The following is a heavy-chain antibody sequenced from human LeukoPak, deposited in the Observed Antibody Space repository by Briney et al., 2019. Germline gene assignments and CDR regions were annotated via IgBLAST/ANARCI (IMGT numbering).Heavy chain of an antibody. Sequence: GASLRLSCAASGFSFSTYVMSWVRQAPGKGLDWVSGISGGGSSTYYADSVKGRFTISRDNSKNTLYLQMSSLRAEDTAVYYCAKDRAYTGSPRAFDIWGQGTMVTVSS. J-gene: IGHJ3*02. CDR1: GFSFSTYV. D-gene: IGHD1-26*01. CDR2: ISGGGSST. V-gene: IGHV3-23*01. CDR3: AKDRAYTGSPRAFDI.